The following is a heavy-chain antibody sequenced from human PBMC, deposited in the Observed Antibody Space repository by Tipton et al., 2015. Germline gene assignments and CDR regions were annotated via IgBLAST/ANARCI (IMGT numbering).Heavy chain of an antibody. V-gene: IGHV4-61*01. J-gene: IGHJ5*02. D-gene: IGHD5-24*01. Sequence: TLSLTCTVSGGSVTSGSYYWSWIRQPPGKGLEWIGYISYTDGAHYNPALKSRVTISVDTSKNQFSLTLNPVAAADTAVYYCATLVDGYSRIPWGQGTRVTVSS. CDR1: GGSVTSGSYY. CDR3: ATLVDGYSRIP. CDR2: ISYTDGA.